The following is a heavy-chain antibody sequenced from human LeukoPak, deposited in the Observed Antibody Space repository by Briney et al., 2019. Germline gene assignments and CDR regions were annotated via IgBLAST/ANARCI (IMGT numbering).Heavy chain of an antibody. V-gene: IGHV3-7*01. J-gene: IGHJ6*02. Sequence: SGGSLRLSCAASGFTFSSYWMSWVRQAPGKGLEWVANIKQDGSEKYYVDSVKGRFTISRDNAKNSLYLQMNSLRAEDTAVYYCARSDCSGGSCYSGFYYGMDVWGQGTTVTVSS. D-gene: IGHD2-15*01. CDR1: GFTFSSYW. CDR3: ARSDCSGGSCYSGFYYGMDV. CDR2: IKQDGSEK.